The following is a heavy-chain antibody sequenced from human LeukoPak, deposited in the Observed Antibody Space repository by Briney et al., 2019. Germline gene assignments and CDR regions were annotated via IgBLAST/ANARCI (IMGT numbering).Heavy chain of an antibody. D-gene: IGHD2-2*03. J-gene: IGHJ3*02. CDR3: ARAALLDNAFDI. CDR2: IYTSGST. CDR1: GGSISSGCYY. Sequence: PSETLSLTCTVSGGSISSGCYYWGWIPQPAGRGLGWIGRIYTSGSTNYNLYLKIRVTIYVDTSKNQFSLKLSSVTAADTAVYYCARAALLDNAFDIWGQGTMVTVSS. V-gene: IGHV4-61*02.